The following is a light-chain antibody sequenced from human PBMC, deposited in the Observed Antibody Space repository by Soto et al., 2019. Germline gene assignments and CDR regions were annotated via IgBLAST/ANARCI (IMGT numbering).Light chain of an antibody. CDR2: GAS. CDR3: QQYDRSPWT. J-gene: IGKJ1*01. CDR1: QSVSNY. V-gene: IGKV3-20*01. Sequence: PGERATVSCRARQSVSNYLAWYQQKPGQAPRLLIYGASNRATGIPDRFTGAGSGTDFTLTISRLEPEDFAVYYCQQYDRSPWTFGQGTKVDIK.